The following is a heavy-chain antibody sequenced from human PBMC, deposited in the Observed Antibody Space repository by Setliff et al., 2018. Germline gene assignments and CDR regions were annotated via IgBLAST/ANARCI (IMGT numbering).Heavy chain of an antibody. V-gene: IGHV3-11*04. CDR2: ISGDGSTI. CDR1: GFTFSYYY. Sequence: GGSLRLSCAASGFTFSYYYMSWVRQAPGKGLEWLSKISGDGSTIYYADSVRGRFTISRDNAKNSLYLQMNSLRAEDTAVYYCARDKGSSWYLRRIFDYWGQGTLVTVSS. CDR3: ARDKGSSWYLRRIFDY. J-gene: IGHJ4*02. D-gene: IGHD6-13*01.